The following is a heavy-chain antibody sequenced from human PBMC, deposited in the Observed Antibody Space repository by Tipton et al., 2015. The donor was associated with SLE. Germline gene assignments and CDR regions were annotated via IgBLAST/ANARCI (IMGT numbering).Heavy chain of an antibody. D-gene: IGHD4-17*01. CDR2: ISYDGSNK. CDR3: AKDYGDYRAFDI. V-gene: IGHV3-30*04. J-gene: IGHJ3*02. CDR1: GFTFSSYA. Sequence: RSLRLSCAASGFTFSSYALHWVRQAPGKGLEWVAVISYDGSNKNYADSVKGRFTISRDSSKSTLYLQMNSLGVEDTAVYYCAKDYGDYRAFDIWGQGTVVTVSS.